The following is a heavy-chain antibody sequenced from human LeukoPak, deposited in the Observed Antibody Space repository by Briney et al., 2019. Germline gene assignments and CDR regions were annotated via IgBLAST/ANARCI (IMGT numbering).Heavy chain of an antibody. D-gene: IGHD6-13*01. CDR1: GYTFTSYG. V-gene: IGHV1-18*01. J-gene: IGHJ6*03. CDR2: ISAYNGNT. Sequence: ASVKVSCKASGYTFTSYGISWVRQAPGQGLEWMGWISAYNGNTNYAQKLQGRVTMTRDMSTSTVYMELSSLRSEDTAVYYCASSSSWGYYYYMDVWGKGTTVTVSS. CDR3: ASSSSWGYYYYMDV.